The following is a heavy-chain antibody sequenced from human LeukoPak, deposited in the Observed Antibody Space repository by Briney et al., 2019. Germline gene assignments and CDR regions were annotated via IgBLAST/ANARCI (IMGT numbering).Heavy chain of an antibody. CDR2: IYYSGST. Sequence: SETLSLTCTVSGGSISSSSYYWGWIRQPPGKGLEWIGYIYYSGSTNYNPSLKSRVTISVDTSKNQFSLKLSSVTAADTAVYYCARSLLDACGGDCYSSGWFDPWGQGTLVTVSS. CDR3: ARSLLDACGGDCYSSGWFDP. CDR1: GGSISSSSYY. D-gene: IGHD2-21*02. J-gene: IGHJ5*02. V-gene: IGHV4-61*05.